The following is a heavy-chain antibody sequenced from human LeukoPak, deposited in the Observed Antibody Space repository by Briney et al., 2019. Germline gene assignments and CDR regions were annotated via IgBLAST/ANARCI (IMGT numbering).Heavy chain of an antibody. Sequence: GGSLRLSCAASGFSFSSYWMSWVRQAPGKGLEWVATIRQDGSERHSVDFVEGRFTISRDNAQNSLFLQMISLRVEDTAIYYCARACGRASCPYFFAYWGQGALVTVSS. CDR1: GFSFSSYW. CDR2: IRQDGSER. D-gene: IGHD2-2*01. V-gene: IGHV3-7*03. J-gene: IGHJ4*02. CDR3: ARACGRASCPYFFAY.